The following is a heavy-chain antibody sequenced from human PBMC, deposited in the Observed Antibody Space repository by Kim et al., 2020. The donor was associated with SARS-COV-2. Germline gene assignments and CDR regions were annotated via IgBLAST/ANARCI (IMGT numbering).Heavy chain of an antibody. CDR3: ARSIAAAGTDFDY. V-gene: IGHV3-30-3*01. Sequence: GGSLRLSCAASGFTFSSYAMHWVRQAPGKGLEWVAVISYDGSNKYYADSVKGRFTISRDNSKNTLYLQMNSLRAEDTAVYYCARSIAAAGTDFDYWGQGTLVPVSS. D-gene: IGHD6-13*01. CDR2: ISYDGSNK. J-gene: IGHJ4*02. CDR1: GFTFSSYA.